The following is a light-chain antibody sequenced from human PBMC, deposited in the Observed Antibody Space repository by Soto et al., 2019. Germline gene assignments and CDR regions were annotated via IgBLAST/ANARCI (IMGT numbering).Light chain of an antibody. CDR2: KAS. Sequence: DIPLTQSPSTLSASVGDRVIITCRASQTIGTWLAWYQERPGKATKLLIYKASTLERGVPSRFSGSGSGTEFTLSISNLHPEDFATYYCHLYNTYSPTLGQGTKLDI. CDR3: HLYNTYSPT. CDR1: QTIGTW. J-gene: IGKJ2*01. V-gene: IGKV1-5*03.